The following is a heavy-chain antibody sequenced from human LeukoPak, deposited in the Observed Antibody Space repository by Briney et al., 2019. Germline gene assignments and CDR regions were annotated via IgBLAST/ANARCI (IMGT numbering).Heavy chain of an antibody. Sequence: GGSLRLSCAASGFTSSDYYMSWIRQAPGKGLEWVSYISTSGDIIYYAESVKGRFTISRDNAKNSLYLQMNSLRAEDTAVYYCASGGLGQNWFDPWGQGTLVTVSS. J-gene: IGHJ5*02. D-gene: IGHD3-10*01. V-gene: IGHV3-11*04. CDR2: ISTSGDII. CDR1: GFTSSDYY. CDR3: ASGGLGQNWFDP.